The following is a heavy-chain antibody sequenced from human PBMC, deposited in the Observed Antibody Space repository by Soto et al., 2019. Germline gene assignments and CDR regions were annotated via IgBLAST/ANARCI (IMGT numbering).Heavy chain of an antibody. J-gene: IGHJ3*01. Sequence: EVQLVDSGGGLVQPGGSLRLSCAASEFTFRSYWMHWVRQSPGKGLVWVSRISGAWSSTNYADSVKGRFTISRANAKNTVYLQSYSLRAEDTAVYYWARSLPGTYGAFDLWGQGTMVTVSA. CDR3: ARSLPGTYGAFDL. CDR2: ISGAWSST. V-gene: IGHV3-74*01. D-gene: IGHD1-7*01. CDR1: EFTFRSYW.